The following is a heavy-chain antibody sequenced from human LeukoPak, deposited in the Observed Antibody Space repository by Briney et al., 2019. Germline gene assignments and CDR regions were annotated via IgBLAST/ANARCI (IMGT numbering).Heavy chain of an antibody. Sequence: GGSLRLSCAASGFTFSSYWMSWVRQAPGKGLEWVANIKQDGSEKYYVDSVKGRFTISRDNAKNSLYLQMNSLRAEDTAVYYCASGGELEYDAFDIWGQGTMVTVSS. D-gene: IGHD1-26*01. J-gene: IGHJ3*02. V-gene: IGHV3-7*01. CDR2: IKQDGSEK. CDR3: ASGGELEYDAFDI. CDR1: GFTFSSYW.